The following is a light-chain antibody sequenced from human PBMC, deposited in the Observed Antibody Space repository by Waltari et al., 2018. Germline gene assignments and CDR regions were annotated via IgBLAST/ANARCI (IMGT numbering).Light chain of an antibody. CDR2: WAS. Sequence: DIVMTQSPDSLAVSLGERATINCKSSQSVLYSSNNKNYLAWYQQKPGQQPKLLIYWASTRESGVPDRCSGSGSGTDFTLTINSLQAEDVAVYYCQQYYSTPLTFGGGTKVEIK. CDR1: QSVLYSSNNKNY. CDR3: QQYYSTPLT. J-gene: IGKJ4*01. V-gene: IGKV4-1*01.